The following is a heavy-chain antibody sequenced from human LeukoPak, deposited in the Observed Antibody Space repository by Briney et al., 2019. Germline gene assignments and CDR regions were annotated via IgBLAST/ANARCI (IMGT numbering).Heavy chain of an antibody. CDR3: ARLRRYYFDY. Sequence: SETLSLTCGVSGSSLSSGNWWSWVRQPPGKGLEWIGEINHSGSTNYNPSLKSRVTISVDTSKNQFSLKLSSVTAADTAVYYCARLRRYYFDYWGQGTLVTVSS. J-gene: IGHJ4*02. D-gene: IGHD3-10*01. V-gene: IGHV4-4*02. CDR2: INHSGST. CDR1: GSSLSSGNW.